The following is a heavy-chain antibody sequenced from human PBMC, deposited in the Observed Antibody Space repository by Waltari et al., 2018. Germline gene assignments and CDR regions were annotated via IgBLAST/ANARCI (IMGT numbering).Heavy chain of an antibody. V-gene: IGHV3-23*04. CDR2: ISGSGGST. Sequence: EVQLVESGGGLVQPGGSLRLSCAASGFTFSSYAMSWVRQAPGKGLEGVSAISGSGGSTYYADSVKGRFTISRDNSKNTLYLQMNSLRAEDTAVYYCAKDRAMIVVAPSAFDIWGQGTMVTVSS. J-gene: IGHJ3*02. CDR3: AKDRAMIVVAPSAFDI. D-gene: IGHD3-22*01. CDR1: GFTFSSYA.